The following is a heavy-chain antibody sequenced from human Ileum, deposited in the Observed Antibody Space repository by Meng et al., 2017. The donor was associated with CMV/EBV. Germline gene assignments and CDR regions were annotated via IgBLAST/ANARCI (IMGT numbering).Heavy chain of an antibody. V-gene: IGHV3-11*01. J-gene: IGHJ4*02. Sequence: SLRLSCAASGFTFIDYQMSWIRQAPGKGLEWVSYISPSGSSIYYADSVKGRFTISRDNAKNSMYLQMNSLRAEDTAVYYCTSPPAGGWGQGTLVTVSS. D-gene: IGHD3-16*01. CDR1: GFTFIDYQ. CDR2: ISPSGSSI. CDR3: TSPPAGG.